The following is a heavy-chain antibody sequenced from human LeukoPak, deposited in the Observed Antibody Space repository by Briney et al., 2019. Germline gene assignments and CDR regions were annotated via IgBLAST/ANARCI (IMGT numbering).Heavy chain of an antibody. CDR1: GGSFSGYY. J-gene: IGHJ3*02. D-gene: IGHD2-8*01. CDR2: INHSGST. Sequence: SETLSLTCAVYGGSFSGYYWSWIRQPPGKGLEWIGEINHSGSTNYNPSLKSRVTISVDTSKNQFSLKLSSVTAADTAVYYCARRGKIVLMVYAAAPKAFDIWGQGTMVTVSS. V-gene: IGHV4-34*01. CDR3: ARRGKIVLMVYAAAPKAFDI.